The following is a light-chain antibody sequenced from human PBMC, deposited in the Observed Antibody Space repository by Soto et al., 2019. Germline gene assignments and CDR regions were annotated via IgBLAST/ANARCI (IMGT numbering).Light chain of an antibody. CDR1: QSVSSY. CDR2: DAS. V-gene: IGKV3-11*01. Sequence: EIVLTQSPATLSLSPGERATLSCRASQSVSSYLAWYQQKTGQAPRLLIYDASNRATGIPARFSGSGSETDFTLTISSLEPEDFAVYYCQQRSNWPPTFGQGTKVEIK. CDR3: QQRSNWPPT. J-gene: IGKJ1*01.